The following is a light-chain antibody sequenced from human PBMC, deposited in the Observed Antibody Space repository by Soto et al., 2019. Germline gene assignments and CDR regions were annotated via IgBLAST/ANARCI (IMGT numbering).Light chain of an antibody. CDR1: QGISRY. CDR3: QQLNTYPVT. J-gene: IGKJ4*01. CDR2: AAS. V-gene: IGKV1-9*01. Sequence: DIQMTQSHSTLSGSVGDRFTITCLASQGISRYLSWYQQKPGRAPKLLISAASTLQSGVPARFSGSGSGTDFTLSITSLQPEDVATYYCQQLNTYPVTVGGGTK.